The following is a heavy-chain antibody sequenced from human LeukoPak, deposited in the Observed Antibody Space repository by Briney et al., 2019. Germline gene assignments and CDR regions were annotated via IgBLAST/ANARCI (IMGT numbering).Heavy chain of an antibody. D-gene: IGHD6-6*01. V-gene: IGHV3-53*01. CDR3: ARDKGTSYLSSFDY. CDR1: GFTVSSNS. J-gene: IGHJ4*02. Sequence: GGSLRLSCTVSGFTVSSNSMSWVRQAPGKGLEWVSFIYSAGSTHYSDSVKGRFTISIDNSKNTLYLQMNSLRAEDTAVYYCARDKGTSYLSSFDYWGQGTLVTVSS. CDR2: IYSAGST.